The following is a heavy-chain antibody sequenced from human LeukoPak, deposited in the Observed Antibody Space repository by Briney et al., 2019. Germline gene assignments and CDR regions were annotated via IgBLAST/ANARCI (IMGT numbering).Heavy chain of an antibody. J-gene: IGHJ4*02. D-gene: IGHD5-18*01. CDR3: ARFIQEWLRGAFDY. Sequence: PGGSLRLSCAASGFTFSSYWMSWVRQAPGKGLEWVASIKQDGNEKYYVDSVKGRFTISRDNAANSLYLQMNSLRAEDTAVYYCARFIQEWLRGAFDYWGQGTLVTVSS. V-gene: IGHV3-7*01. CDR1: GFTFSSYW. CDR2: IKQDGNEK.